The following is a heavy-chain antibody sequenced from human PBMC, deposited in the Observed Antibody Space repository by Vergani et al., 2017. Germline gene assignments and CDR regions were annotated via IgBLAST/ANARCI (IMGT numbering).Heavy chain of an antibody. CDR2: IKQDGSEK. J-gene: IGHJ6*02. V-gene: IGHV3-7*01. D-gene: IGHD3-3*01. CDR1: GFTFSSYW. Sequence: EVQLVESGGGLVQPGGSLRLSCAASGFTFSSYWMSWVRQAPGKGLEWVANIKQDGSEKYYVDSVKGRFTISRDNAKNSLYLQMNSLRAEDTAVYYCASYSTTYYDFWSGSPRGGMDVWGQGTTVTVSS. CDR3: ASYSTTYYDFWSGSPRGGMDV.